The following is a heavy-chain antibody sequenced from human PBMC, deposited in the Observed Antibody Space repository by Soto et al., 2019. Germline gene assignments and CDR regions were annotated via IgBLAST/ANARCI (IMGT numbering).Heavy chain of an antibody. Sequence: GGSLRLSCAASGFTFSSYAMSWVRQAPGKGLEWVSAISGSGGSTYYADSVKGRFTISRDNSKNTLYLQMNSLRAEDTAVYYCAKGGRIVGATTNWFDPWGQGTLVTVSS. CDR3: AKGGRIVGATTNWFDP. D-gene: IGHD1-26*01. CDR2: ISGSGGST. J-gene: IGHJ5*02. CDR1: GFTFSSYA. V-gene: IGHV3-23*01.